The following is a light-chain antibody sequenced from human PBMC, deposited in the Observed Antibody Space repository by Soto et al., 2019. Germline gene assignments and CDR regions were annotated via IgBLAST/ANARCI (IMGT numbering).Light chain of an antibody. CDR3: QAWDRSTVV. CDR1: KSGDKY. CDR2: EDR. V-gene: IGLV3-1*01. Sequence: SYELTQSPSVSVSPGQTASITCSGDKSGDKYASWYQQKPGQSPVLVIYEDRKRPSGIPERFSCSNSGNTATLTISGAQAMDEADYYCQAWDRSTVVFGGGTKVTVL. J-gene: IGLJ2*01.